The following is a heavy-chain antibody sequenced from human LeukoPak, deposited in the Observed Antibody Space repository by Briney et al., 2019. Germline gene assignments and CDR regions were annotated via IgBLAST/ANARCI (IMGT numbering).Heavy chain of an antibody. Sequence: VGSLRLSCAASGFTFKIYAMSWVRLAPGKGLQWVASMCGSAGCTFYADSVKGRFTISRDNSKNTLYLQMNSPRAEDTAIYYCARDRPNYHESDGHYYNRDGDHWGQGTLVTVSS. V-gene: IGHV3-23*01. J-gene: IGHJ5*02. D-gene: IGHD1-14*01. CDR2: MCGSAGCT. CDR1: GFTFKIYA. CDR3: ARDRPNYHESDGHYYNRDGDH.